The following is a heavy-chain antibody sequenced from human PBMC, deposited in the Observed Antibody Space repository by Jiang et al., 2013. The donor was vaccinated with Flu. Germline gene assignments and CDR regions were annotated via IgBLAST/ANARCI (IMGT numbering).Heavy chain of an antibody. CDR1: GYTFTSYA. J-gene: IGHJ4*02. Sequence: GAEVKKPGASVKVSCKASGYTFTSYAMHWVRQAPGQRLEWMGWINAGNGNTKYSQKFQGRVTITRDTSASTAYMELRSLRSDDTAVYYCARISALYSYRTYDYWGQGTPVTVSS. CDR2: INAGNGNT. V-gene: IGHV1-3*01. D-gene: IGHD5-18*01. CDR3: ARISALYSYRTYDY.